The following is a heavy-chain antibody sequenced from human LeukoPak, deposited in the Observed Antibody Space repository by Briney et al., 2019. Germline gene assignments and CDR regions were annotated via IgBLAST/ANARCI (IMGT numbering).Heavy chain of an antibody. J-gene: IGHJ3*02. CDR3: ARGGDSSGSRRSAFDI. Sequence: GRSLRLSCAASGFIFNGFGMHWVRQAPGKGLEWVSAISGSGGSTYYADSVKGRFTISRDNSKNTLYFQMNSLTVEDTAVYYCARGGDSSGSRRSAFDIWGQGTMVAVSS. CDR1: GFIFNGFG. V-gene: IGHV3-23*01. CDR2: ISGSGGST. D-gene: IGHD3-22*01.